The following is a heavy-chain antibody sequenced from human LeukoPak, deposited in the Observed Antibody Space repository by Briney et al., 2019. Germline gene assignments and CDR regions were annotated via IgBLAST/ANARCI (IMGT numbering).Heavy chain of an antibody. Sequence: GRSLRLSCAASGFTFSSYAMHWVRQAPGTGLEWVAVISYDGSNKYYADSVKGRFTISRDNSKNTLYLQMNSLRAEDTAVYYCARNIAAADHYYYYYMDVWGKGTTVTVSS. CDR3: ARNIAAADHYYYYYMDV. CDR2: ISYDGSNK. D-gene: IGHD6-13*01. J-gene: IGHJ6*03. CDR1: GFTFSSYA. V-gene: IGHV3-30*01.